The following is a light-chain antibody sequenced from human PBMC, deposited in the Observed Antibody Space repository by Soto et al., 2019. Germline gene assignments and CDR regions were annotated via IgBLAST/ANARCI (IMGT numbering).Light chain of an antibody. CDR1: QSVGRN. J-gene: IGKJ1*01. CDR2: DAS. Sequence: EIVMTQSPATLSVSPGERATLSCRASQSVGRNLAWYQQKPGQAPRLLIFDASARATGIPARFSGSGSGTEFTLTITSLQSEDFAVYYCQQYNAWPRTFGQGTKVDI. V-gene: IGKV3-15*01. CDR3: QQYNAWPRT.